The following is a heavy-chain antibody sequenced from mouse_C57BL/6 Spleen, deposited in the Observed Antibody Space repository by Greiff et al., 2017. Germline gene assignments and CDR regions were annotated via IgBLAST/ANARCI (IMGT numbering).Heavy chain of an antibody. CDR3: ARTGHFDY. CDR1: GFTFSDYG. CDR2: ISSGSSTI. D-gene: IGHD4-1*01. Sequence: EVKLMASGGGLVKPGGSLKLSCAASGFTFSDYGMHWVRQAPEQGLEWVAYISSGSSTIYYADTVKGRFTISRDNAKNTLFIQMTSLRSEDTALYYCARTGHFDYWGQGTTLTVSS. J-gene: IGHJ2*01. V-gene: IGHV5-17*01.